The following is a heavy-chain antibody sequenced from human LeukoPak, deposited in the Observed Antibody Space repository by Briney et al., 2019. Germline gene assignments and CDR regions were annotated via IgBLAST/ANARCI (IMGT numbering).Heavy chain of an antibody. CDR1: GFTFDDYA. V-gene: IGHV3-9*01. Sequence: GGSLRLSCAASGFTFDDYAMHWVRQAPGKGLGWVSGISWNSGSIGYADSVKGRFTISRDNAKNSLYLQMNSLRAEDTALYHCAKASRHYDILTGLSGDYYYGMDVWGQGTTVTVSS. D-gene: IGHD3-9*01. CDR3: AKASRHYDILTGLSGDYYYGMDV. J-gene: IGHJ6*01. CDR2: ISWNSGSI.